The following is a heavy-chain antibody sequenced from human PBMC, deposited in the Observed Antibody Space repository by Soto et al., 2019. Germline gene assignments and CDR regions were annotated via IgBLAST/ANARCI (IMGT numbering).Heavy chain of an antibody. CDR1: GYSFTSYW. Sequence: GESLKSSCKGSGYSFTSYWISWVRQMPGKGLEWMGRIDPSDSYTNYSPSFQGHVTISADKSISTAYLQWSSLKASDTAMYYCASTTQGAVAGSDAFDIWGQGTMVTVSS. D-gene: IGHD6-19*01. J-gene: IGHJ3*02. CDR3: ASTTQGAVAGSDAFDI. V-gene: IGHV5-10-1*01. CDR2: IDPSDSYT.